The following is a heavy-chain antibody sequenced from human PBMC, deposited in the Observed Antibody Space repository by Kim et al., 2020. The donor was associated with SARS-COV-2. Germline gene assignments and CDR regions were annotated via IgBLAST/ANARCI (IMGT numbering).Heavy chain of an antibody. J-gene: IGHJ5*02. D-gene: IGHD3-10*01. CDR2: IYYSGST. Sequence: SETLSLTCTVSGGSISSYYWSWIRQPPGKGLEWIGSIYYSGSTKYNPSLKSRLTISADTSNNQFSLKLSSVTAADTAVYYCARQIWFGEFTNWFDPWGQGTLVTVSS. V-gene: IGHV4-59*08. CDR3: ARQIWFGEFTNWFDP. CDR1: GGSISSYY.